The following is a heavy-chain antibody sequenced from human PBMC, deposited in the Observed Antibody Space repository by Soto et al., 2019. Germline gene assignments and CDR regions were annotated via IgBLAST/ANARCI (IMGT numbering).Heavy chain of an antibody. J-gene: IGHJ4*02. D-gene: IGHD6-6*01. CDR2: ISSSGAYT. CDR3: AKEVIAARPYYFDY. CDR1: GFTFSSYA. V-gene: IGHV3-23*01. Sequence: GGSLRLSCASSGFTFSSYAVSWARQTPGKGLEWVSTISSSGAYTYYADSVKGRFTISRDNSKNTLYLQMRSLRAGDTATYYCAKEVIAARPYYFDYWGQGTLVTVSS.